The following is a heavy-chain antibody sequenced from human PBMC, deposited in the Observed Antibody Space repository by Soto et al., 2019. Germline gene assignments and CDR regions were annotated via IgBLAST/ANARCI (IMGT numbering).Heavy chain of an antibody. Sequence: GASVKVSCKASGYTFTSYGISWVRQAPGQGLEWMGWISAYNGNTNYAQKLQGRVTMTTDTSTSTAYMELRSLRSDDTAVYYCAREVVDSSGYDSPFDYWGQGTLVTVSS. CDR2: ISAYNGNT. D-gene: IGHD3-22*01. CDR1: GYTFTSYG. J-gene: IGHJ4*02. V-gene: IGHV1-18*04. CDR3: AREVVDSSGYDSPFDY.